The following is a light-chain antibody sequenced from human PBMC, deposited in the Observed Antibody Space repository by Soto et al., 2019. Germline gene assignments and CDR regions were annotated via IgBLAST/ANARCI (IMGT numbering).Light chain of an antibody. CDR2: DVS. Sequence: VLTQPASVSGSPGQSITISCTGTSSDVGGYNYVSWYQQHPGKAPKLMIYDVSNRPSGVSNRFSGSKSGNTASLTISGLQAEDEADYYCSSYTSNSTLVFGTGTKVTVL. J-gene: IGLJ1*01. CDR1: SSDVGGYNY. V-gene: IGLV2-14*01. CDR3: SSYTSNSTLV.